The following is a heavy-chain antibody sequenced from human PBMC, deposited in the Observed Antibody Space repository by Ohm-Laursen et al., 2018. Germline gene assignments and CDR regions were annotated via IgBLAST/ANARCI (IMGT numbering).Heavy chain of an antibody. CDR2: IRSSSSYI. V-gene: IGHV3-21*01. CDR3: ARQWVWFGDPTPVGYYYYYYGMDV. Sequence: SLRLSCSASGFTFSSYSMNWVRQAPGKGLEWVSSIRSSSSYIYYADSVKGRFTISRDNAKNSLYLQMNSLRAEDTAVYYCARQWVWFGDPTPVGYYYYYYGMDVWGQGTTVTVSS. J-gene: IGHJ6*02. CDR1: GFTFSSYS. D-gene: IGHD3-10*01.